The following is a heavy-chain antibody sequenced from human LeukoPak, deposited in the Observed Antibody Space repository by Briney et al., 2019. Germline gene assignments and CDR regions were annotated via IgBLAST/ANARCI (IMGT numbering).Heavy chain of an antibody. CDR3: ARSISYGDYGGY. J-gene: IGHJ4*02. Sequence: GGSLRLSCAASGVTFSSYSMNWVRQAPGKGLEWVSSISSSSSYIYYADSVKGRFTISRDNAKNSLYLQMNSLRAEDTAVYYCARSISYGDYGGYWGQGTLVTVSS. CDR2: ISSSSSYI. V-gene: IGHV3-21*01. CDR1: GVTFSSYS. D-gene: IGHD4-17*01.